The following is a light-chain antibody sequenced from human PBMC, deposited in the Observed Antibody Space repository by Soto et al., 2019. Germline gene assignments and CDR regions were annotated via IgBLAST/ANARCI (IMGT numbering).Light chain of an antibody. CDR3: QQYKSWPPIT. Sequence: GERVTINCRASQTVNTWLAWYQHKPXXXXXLXXXDASVLETGVPSRFSGFSSGTEFTLTISSLKSEDYAVYYCQQYKSWPPITFGQGKRLEIK. CDR1: QTVNTW. J-gene: IGKJ5*01. V-gene: IGKV1-5*01. CDR2: DAS.